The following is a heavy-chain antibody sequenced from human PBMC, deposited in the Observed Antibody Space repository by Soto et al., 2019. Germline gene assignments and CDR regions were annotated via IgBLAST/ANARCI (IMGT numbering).Heavy chain of an antibody. CDR1: GYSFTRRD. CDR2: MNPHSGNA. V-gene: IGHV1-8*01. D-gene: IGHD2-21*02. J-gene: IGHJ5*02. CDR3: ARGAYTAYPHWFGP. Sequence: QVQLVQSGAEVRKPGASVRVSCKATGYSFTRRDINWLRQAAGQGLEWMGWMNPHSGNAVYAQKFQVSANMSRYTSITTAYIEVTSLKSEDTAVYFCARGAYTAYPHWFGPWGQGTLVTVSS.